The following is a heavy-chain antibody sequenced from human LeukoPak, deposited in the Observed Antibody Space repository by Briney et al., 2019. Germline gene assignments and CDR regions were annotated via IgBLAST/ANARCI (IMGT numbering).Heavy chain of an antibody. J-gene: IGHJ3*02. CDR3: ARTTGTTWDAFDI. CDR2: IYPGDSDT. D-gene: IGHD1-1*01. Sequence: GESLKISCKGSGYSFTSYWIGWVRQMPGKGLEWMGIIYPGDSDTRYSPSFQGQVTISADKSISTAYLQWSSLKVSDTAMYYCARTTGTTWDAFDIWGQGTMVTVSS. V-gene: IGHV5-51*01. CDR1: GYSFTSYW.